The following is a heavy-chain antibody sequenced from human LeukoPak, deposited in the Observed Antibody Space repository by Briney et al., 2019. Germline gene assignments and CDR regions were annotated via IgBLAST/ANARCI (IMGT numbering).Heavy chain of an antibody. V-gene: IGHV3-23*01. CDR3: AKALTDHQDLDAFDF. J-gene: IGHJ3*01. CDR1: GFPSRFLG. Sequence: GGSLRLPCTYSGFPSRFLGMSWVRQAPGKGLEWVSGTSASGGSEYYADSVRGRFTISRDTSKNVLFLQMNNLRAEDTALYYCAKALTDHQDLDAFDFWGQGTVVTVSS. D-gene: IGHD3-16*01. CDR2: TSASGGSE.